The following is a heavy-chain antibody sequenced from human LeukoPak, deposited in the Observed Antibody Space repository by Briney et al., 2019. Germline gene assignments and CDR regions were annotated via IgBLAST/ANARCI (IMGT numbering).Heavy chain of an antibody. V-gene: IGHV3-23*01. J-gene: IGHJ6*02. CDR3: AGGAGVYYYGMDV. Sequence: GGSLRLSCVASGFTFSSYAMSWVRQAPGKGLEWVSAISGSGDSTYYADSVKGRFTISRDNSKNTLYLQMDSLRAEDTAVYYCAGGAGVYYYGMDVWGQGTTVTVSS. CDR2: ISGSGDST. CDR1: GFTFSSYA.